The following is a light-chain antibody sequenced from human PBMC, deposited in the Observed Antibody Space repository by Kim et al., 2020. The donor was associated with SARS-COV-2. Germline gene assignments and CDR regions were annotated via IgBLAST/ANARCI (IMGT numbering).Light chain of an antibody. CDR1: QSVSSSY. J-gene: IGKJ2*01. Sequence: EIVLTQSPGTLSLSPGERATLSCRASQSVSSSYLAWYQQKPGQAPRLLIYGASSRATGIPDRFSGSGSGTDFTLTISRLEPEDFAVYYSQQYGSSRHTFGQGTTLEI. V-gene: IGKV3-20*01. CDR2: GAS. CDR3: QQYGSSRHT.